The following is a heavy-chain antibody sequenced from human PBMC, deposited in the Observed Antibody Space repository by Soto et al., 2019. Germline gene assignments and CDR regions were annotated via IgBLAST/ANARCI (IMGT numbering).Heavy chain of an antibody. V-gene: IGHV4-39*01. J-gene: IGHJ6*02. CDR1: GGSISSSSYC. CDR3: TSRITMIVVVRPDKDYYGMDV. Sequence: SETLSLTWTVSGGSISSSSYCWGWIRQPPGKGLEWIGSIYYSGSTYYNPSLKSRVTISVDTSKNQFSLKLSSVTAADTAVYYCTSRITMIVVVRPDKDYYGMDVWGQGTTVTVSS. D-gene: IGHD3-22*01. CDR2: IYYSGST.